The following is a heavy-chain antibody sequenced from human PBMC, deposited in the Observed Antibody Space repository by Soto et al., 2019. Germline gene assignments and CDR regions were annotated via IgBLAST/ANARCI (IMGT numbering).Heavy chain of an antibody. Sequence: GGSLRLSCAASGFTFSSYSMNWVRQAPGKGLEWVSYISSSSSTIYYADSVMGRFTISRDNAKNSLYLQMNSLRDEDTAVYYCAREGSGSYYNNPQYGMDVWGQGTTVTVSS. J-gene: IGHJ6*02. V-gene: IGHV3-48*02. CDR3: AREGSGSYYNNPQYGMDV. CDR1: GFTFSSYS. CDR2: ISSSSSTI. D-gene: IGHD3-10*01.